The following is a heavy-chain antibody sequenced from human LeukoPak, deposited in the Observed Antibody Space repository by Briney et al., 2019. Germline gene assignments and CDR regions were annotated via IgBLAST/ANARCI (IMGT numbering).Heavy chain of an antibody. J-gene: IGHJ3*02. Sequence: GGPLRLSCAASGFTFDDYGMSWVRQAPGKGLEWVSGINWNGGSTGYADSVKGRFTISRDNAKNSLYLQMNSLRAEDTALYHCARIYYDSSGYSGAFDIWGQGTMVTVSS. CDR3: ARIYYDSSGYSGAFDI. D-gene: IGHD3-22*01. CDR2: INWNGGST. CDR1: GFTFDDYG. V-gene: IGHV3-20*01.